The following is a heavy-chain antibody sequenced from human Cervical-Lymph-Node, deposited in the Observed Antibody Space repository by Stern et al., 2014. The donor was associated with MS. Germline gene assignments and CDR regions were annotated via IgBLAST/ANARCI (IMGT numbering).Heavy chain of an antibody. CDR3: ARSGGNHYDTSGYSTRDDFDS. CDR1: SGSISNYY. CDR2: IFYSGIT. D-gene: IGHD3-22*01. J-gene: IGHJ4*02. Sequence: VQLEESGPRLVKPSETLSLTCTVSSGSISNYYWNWIRQPPGQGLVWIGFIFYSGITKYNPTLSTRVTMSLDTTTNLFSLKLTSASAADTAVYYCARSGGNHYDTSGYSTRDDFDSWGQGTLVTVSS. V-gene: IGHV4-59*01.